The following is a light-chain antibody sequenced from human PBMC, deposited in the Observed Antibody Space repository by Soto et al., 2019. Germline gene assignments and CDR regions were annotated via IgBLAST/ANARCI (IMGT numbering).Light chain of an antibody. J-gene: IGKJ3*01. CDR2: GAS. Sequence: DIQMTHSPSSLSAYLGDRVTITCRASQGISNYLAWYQQKPGRLPKLLLFGASTLQSGVPARFSGSGSGTLFTLTINGLLPEDVATYYCQKYDRAPFTFGPGTKVDI. CDR3: QKYDRAPFT. V-gene: IGKV1-27*01. CDR1: QGISNY.